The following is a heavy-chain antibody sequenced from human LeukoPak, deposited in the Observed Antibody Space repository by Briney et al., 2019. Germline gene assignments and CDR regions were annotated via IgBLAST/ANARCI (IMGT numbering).Heavy chain of an antibody. Sequence: ASVKVSCKASGYTFTGYYMHWVRQAPGQGLEWMGWINPNSGGTNYAQKFQGRVTMTRDTSISTAYMELSRLRSDDTAVYYWARGVGSGSYSREWGQGTLVTVSS. D-gene: IGHD3-10*01. V-gene: IGHV1-2*02. J-gene: IGHJ4*02. CDR3: ARGVGSGSYSRE. CDR1: GYTFTGYY. CDR2: INPNSGGT.